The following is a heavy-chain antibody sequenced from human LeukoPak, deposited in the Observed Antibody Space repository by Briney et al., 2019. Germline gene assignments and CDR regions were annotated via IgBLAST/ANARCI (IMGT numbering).Heavy chain of an antibody. CDR3: ARAPLGYTYYYYYGMDV. J-gene: IGHJ6*02. D-gene: IGHD5-18*01. Sequence: GGSLRLSCAASGFTFSSYWMSWVRQAPGKGLEWVANIKQDGSEKYYVDSVKGRFTISRDNAKNSLYLQMNSPRAEDTAVYYCARAPLGYTYYYYYGMDVWGQGTTVTVSS. CDR1: GFTFSSYW. V-gene: IGHV3-7*01. CDR2: IKQDGSEK.